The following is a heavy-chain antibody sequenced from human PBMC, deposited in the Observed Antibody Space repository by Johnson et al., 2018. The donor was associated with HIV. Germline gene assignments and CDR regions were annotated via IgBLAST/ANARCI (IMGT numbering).Heavy chain of an antibody. CDR2: ISYDGSNA. Sequence: QMLLVESGGGLVQPGGSLRLSCAASGFTVSSYAMHWVRQAPGKGLEWVAVISYDGSNAYYADSVTGRFTISRDNSKNTLFLQLNTLRAEDPAVYYCARDPSNIRGWLGDAFDIWGQGTMVTVSS. V-gene: IGHV3-30-3*01. D-gene: IGHD3-10*01. J-gene: IGHJ3*02. CDR3: ARDPSNIRGWLGDAFDI. CDR1: GFTVSSYA.